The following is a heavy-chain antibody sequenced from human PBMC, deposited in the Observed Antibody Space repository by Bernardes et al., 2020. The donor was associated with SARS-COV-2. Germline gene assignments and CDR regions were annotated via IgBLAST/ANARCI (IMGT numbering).Heavy chain of an antibody. Sequence: SETLSLTCAVYGGSFSGYYWSWIRHCPGRGLEWIGEITHTGSTNYNPSLKSRVTISLDTSKKQFSLNLRSVTAADTAMYFCARLLPPFNMIMAGRVYGMDVWGQGTTVSV. D-gene: IGHD3-22*01. J-gene: IGHJ6*02. CDR2: ITHTGST. CDR3: ARLLPPFNMIMAGRVYGMDV. CDR1: GGSFSGYY. V-gene: IGHV4-34*01.